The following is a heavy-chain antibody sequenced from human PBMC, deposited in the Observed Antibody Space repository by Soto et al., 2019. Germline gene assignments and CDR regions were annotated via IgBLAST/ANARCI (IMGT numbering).Heavy chain of an antibody. J-gene: IGHJ4*02. CDR3: TRDIRDTDMGY. V-gene: IGHV3-66*01. CDR1: GFSVSNNY. Sequence: EVQLVESGGGLVQPGGALRLSCAASGFSVSNNYMAWVRQAPGKGLEWVSIIYGGGSTYYADSVRGRFAISRDNSKNTLYLQMNSLTAEDTALYYCTRDIRDTDMGYWGQGTLVTVSS. CDR2: IYGGGST. D-gene: IGHD5-18*01.